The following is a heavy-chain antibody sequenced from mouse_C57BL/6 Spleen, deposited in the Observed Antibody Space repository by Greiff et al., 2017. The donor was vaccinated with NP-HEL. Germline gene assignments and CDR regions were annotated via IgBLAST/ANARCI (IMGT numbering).Heavy chain of an antibody. Sequence: QVQLQQPGAELVKPGASVKLSCKASGYTFTSYWMQWVKQRPGQGLEWIGEIDPSDSYTNYNQKFKGKATLTVDTSSSTAYMQLSSLTSEDSAVYYCARHGRYYFDYWGQGTTLTVSS. V-gene: IGHV1-50*01. CDR1: GYTFTSYW. J-gene: IGHJ2*01. CDR3: ARHGRYYFDY. CDR2: IDPSDSYT.